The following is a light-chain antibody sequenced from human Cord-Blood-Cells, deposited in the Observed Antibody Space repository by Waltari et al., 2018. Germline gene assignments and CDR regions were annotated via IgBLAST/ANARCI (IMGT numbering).Light chain of an antibody. J-gene: IGLJ3*02. V-gene: IGLV1-40*01. Sequence: QSVLTQPPSVSGAPGQRVTISCTGSSPNSGAGYDVHWYQQLPGTAPKLLTYGNSNRPSGVPDRFSGSKSGTSASLAITGLQAEDEADYYCQSYDSSLSGWVFGGGTKLTVL. CDR2: GNS. CDR1: SPNSGAGYD. CDR3: QSYDSSLSGWV.